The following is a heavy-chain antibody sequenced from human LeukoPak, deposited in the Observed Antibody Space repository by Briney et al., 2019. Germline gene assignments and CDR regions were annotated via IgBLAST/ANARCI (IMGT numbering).Heavy chain of an antibody. V-gene: IGHV3-9*01. CDR1: GFTFDDYA. Sequence: PGGSLRLSCAASGFTFDDYAMHWVRQAPGKGLEWVSGISWNSGSIGYADSVKGRFTISRDNSKNTLYLQMNSLRAEDTAVYYCAKIRPSRDGYNYGLFDYWGQGTLVTVSS. D-gene: IGHD5-24*01. CDR2: ISWNSGSI. J-gene: IGHJ4*02. CDR3: AKIRPSRDGYNYGLFDY.